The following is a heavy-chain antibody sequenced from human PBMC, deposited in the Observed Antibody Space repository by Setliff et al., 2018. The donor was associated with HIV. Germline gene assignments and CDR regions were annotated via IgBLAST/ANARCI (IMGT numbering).Heavy chain of an antibody. Sequence: SETLSLTCTVSAGSIRSSTYYWAWIRQPPGKGLEWIGTIYYSGSTYYNPSLKSRATISVDTSKNQFSLKLSSVTAADTAVYYCVIAYSSGWLAPMGFDSWGQGTLVTVSS. J-gene: IGHJ4*02. CDR2: IYYSGST. CDR3: VIAYSSGWLAPMGFDS. D-gene: IGHD6-19*01. V-gene: IGHV4-39*01. CDR1: AGSIRSSTYY.